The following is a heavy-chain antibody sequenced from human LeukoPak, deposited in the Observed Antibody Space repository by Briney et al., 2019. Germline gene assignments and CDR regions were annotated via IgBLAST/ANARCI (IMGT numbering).Heavy chain of an antibody. V-gene: IGHV3-7*04. D-gene: IGHD5-18*01. CDR1: GFILSNYW. CDR2: INQDGSEK. Sequence: GGSLRLSCAASGFILSNYWMGWVRRAPGKGLEWVANINQDGSEKHYVDFLKGRFTISRDNVNNSLYLEMNNLSAEDTAVYYCARVKSGYSYGPHYYYYYYMDVWGKGTTVTVSS. J-gene: IGHJ6*03. CDR3: ARVKSGYSYGPHYYYYYYMDV.